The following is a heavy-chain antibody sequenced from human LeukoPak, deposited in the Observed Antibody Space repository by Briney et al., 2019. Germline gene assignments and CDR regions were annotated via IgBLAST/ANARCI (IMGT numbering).Heavy chain of an antibody. V-gene: IGHV3-9*01. CDR3: AKSPNSYDFYYYMDV. CDR1: GFTFDDYA. J-gene: IGHJ6*03. CDR2: ISWNSGSI. D-gene: IGHD5-18*01. Sequence: GRSLRLSCAASGFTFDDYAMHWVRQAPGKSLEWVSGISWNSGSIGYADSVKGRFTISRDNAKNSLYLQMNSLRPEDTALCYCAKSPNSYDFYYYMDVWGKGTTVTVSS.